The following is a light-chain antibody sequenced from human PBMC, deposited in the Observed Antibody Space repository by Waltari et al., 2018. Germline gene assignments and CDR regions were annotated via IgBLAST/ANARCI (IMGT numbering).Light chain of an antibody. Sequence: SYALTQPPSVSVAPGETARLSCGGDDIGANRGHWYRLRPGQAPVLVIYFYSYRTSGTPDRFSAAHSGDTAMLTINKVGAGDGADYFCQVLDSSTDRLVFGGGTKLTVL. J-gene: IGLJ2*01. V-gene: IGLV3-21*04. CDR1: DIGANR. CDR2: FYS. CDR3: QVLDSSTDRLV.